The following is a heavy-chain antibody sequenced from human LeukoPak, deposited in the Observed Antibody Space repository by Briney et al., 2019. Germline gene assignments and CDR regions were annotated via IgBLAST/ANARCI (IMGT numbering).Heavy chain of an antibody. Sequence: SETLSLTCAVSGYSISSGYYWGWIRQPPGKGLGWIGSIYHSGSTYYNPSLMSRVTISVDTSKNQFSLKLSSVTAADTAVYYCASRWGKTSSSSWYVYWGQGTLVTVSS. V-gene: IGHV4-38-2*01. CDR3: ASRWGKTSSSSWYVY. CDR2: IYHSGST. CDR1: GYSISSGYY. D-gene: IGHD6-13*01. J-gene: IGHJ4*02.